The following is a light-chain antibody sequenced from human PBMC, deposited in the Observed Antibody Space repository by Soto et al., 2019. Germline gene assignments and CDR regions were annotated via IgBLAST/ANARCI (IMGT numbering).Light chain of an antibody. J-gene: IGKJ4*01. CDR1: QTIDKY. Sequence: DIQMTQSPSSLSASVGARVTITCRASQTIDKYLNWYQQKPGKAPKLLIYAASYLQRGVPSRFSGSGSGTEFTLTISSLQPEDFATYYCQESHSASLTFAGGTKLEIK. CDR2: AAS. V-gene: IGKV1-39*01. CDR3: QESHSASLT.